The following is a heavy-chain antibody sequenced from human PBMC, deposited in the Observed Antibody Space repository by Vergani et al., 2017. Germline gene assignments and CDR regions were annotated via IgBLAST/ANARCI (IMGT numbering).Heavy chain of an antibody. Sequence: QVTLRESGPALVKPTQTPTLPCPFSGFSLLTSEMCVSWIRPPPGKALEWLALIDWNDNKYFNTSLKTRLTISKDASKNQVVLTMTNMDPVDTATYYCARIRRRGRSGYDIFDFWGQGILVTVAS. CDR2: IDWNDNK. CDR3: ARIRRRGRSGYDIFDF. D-gene: IGHD5-12*01. V-gene: IGHV2-70*01. J-gene: IGHJ4*02. CDR1: GFSLLTSEMC.